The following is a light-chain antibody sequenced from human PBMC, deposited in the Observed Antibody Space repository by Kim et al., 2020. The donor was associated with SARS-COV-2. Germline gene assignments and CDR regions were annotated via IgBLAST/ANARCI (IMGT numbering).Light chain of an antibody. J-gene: IGLJ3*02. V-gene: IGLV6-57*01. CDR1: SGSIVSDF. Sequence: GKTVINSCTRSSGSIVSDFVQWFQQRPGSSPTTVIYEDHKRPSGVPDRFSGSVDSSSNSASLTISGLRTEDEADYYCQSYDDNIWVFGGGTQLTVL. CDR2: EDH. CDR3: QSYDDNIWV.